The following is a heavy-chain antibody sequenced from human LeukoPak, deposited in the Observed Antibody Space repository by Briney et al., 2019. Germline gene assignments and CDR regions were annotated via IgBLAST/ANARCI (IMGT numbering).Heavy chain of an antibody. CDR3: ARDERDGSKQPPRLVY. J-gene: IGHJ4*02. CDR2: INPSGGST. V-gene: IGHV1-46*01. D-gene: IGHD5-24*01. Sequence: ASVKVSCKASGYTFISYYMHWVRQAPGQGLEWMGIINPSGGSTSYAQKFQGRVTMTRDTSTSTVYMELSSLRSEDTAVYYCARDERDGSKQPPRLVYWGQGTLVTVSS. CDR1: GYTFISYY.